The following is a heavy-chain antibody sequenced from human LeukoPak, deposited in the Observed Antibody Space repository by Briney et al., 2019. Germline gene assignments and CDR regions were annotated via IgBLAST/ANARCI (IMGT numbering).Heavy chain of an antibody. V-gene: IGHV3-53*05. D-gene: IGHD6-19*01. J-gene: IGHJ5*02. Sequence: GGSLRLSCAASGFTVSSNYMSWVRQAPGKGLEWVSVIYSGGSTYYADSVKGRFTISRDNAKNSLYLQMNSLRAEDTALYYCAKGPNSSGWYQWFDPWGQGTLVTVSS. CDR3: AKGPNSSGWYQWFDP. CDR1: GFTVSSNY. CDR2: IYSGGST.